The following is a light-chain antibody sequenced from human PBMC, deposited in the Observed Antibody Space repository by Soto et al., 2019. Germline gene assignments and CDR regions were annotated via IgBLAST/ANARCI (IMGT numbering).Light chain of an antibody. Sequence: DIQMTQSPSSLSASVGDRVTITCRASQTIAMYVNWFQQKPWKAPKPLIYTTSSLQSGVPPRFSGSGSETDFTLTISRLQPEDSATYYCQQSFTTPYTFGQGTKLEIK. CDR1: QTIAMY. J-gene: IGKJ2*01. V-gene: IGKV1-39*01. CDR2: TTS. CDR3: QQSFTTPYT.